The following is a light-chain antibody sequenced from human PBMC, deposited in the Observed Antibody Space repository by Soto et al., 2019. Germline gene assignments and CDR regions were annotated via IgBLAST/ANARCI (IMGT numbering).Light chain of an antibody. CDR1: QSISSW. CDR2: KAS. J-gene: IGKJ1*01. Sequence: DIQMTQSPSTLSASVGDRVTITCRASQSISSWLAWYQQKPGKAPKLLIYKASSLESGVPSRFSGSGSGTEFTLNISSLQPDDFAMYYCQHYSTPPRTFGQGTEVEIK. CDR3: QHYSTPPRT. V-gene: IGKV1-5*03.